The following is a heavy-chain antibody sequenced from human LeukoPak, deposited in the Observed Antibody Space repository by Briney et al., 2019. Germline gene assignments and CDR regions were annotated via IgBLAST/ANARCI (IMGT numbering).Heavy chain of an antibody. D-gene: IGHD2-2*02. CDR3: ARDCSSTSCYMHWFDP. CDR2: INPSGGTT. CDR1: GYTFTSYY. V-gene: IGHV1-46*01. J-gene: IGHJ5*02. Sequence: ASVKVSCKASGYTFTSYYMHWVRQAPGQGLEWMGIINPSGGTTSYAQKFQGRVTMTRDTSTSTVYMELSSLRPEDTAVYYCARDCSSTSCYMHWFDPWGQGTLVTVSS.